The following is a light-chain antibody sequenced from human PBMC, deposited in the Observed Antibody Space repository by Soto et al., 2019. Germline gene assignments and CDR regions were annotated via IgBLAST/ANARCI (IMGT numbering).Light chain of an antibody. CDR2: AAS. V-gene: IGKV1-39*01. CDR3: QQRYSSPPT. CDR1: QSISSY. Sequence: DIQMTQSPSSLSAAVGDRVTITCRASQSISSYLNWYQQKPGKAPKLLIYAASSFQSGVPSRFSGSVSGTDFTLTISSLHPEDFATYYCQQRYSSPPTFGGRTMVEIK. J-gene: IGKJ4*01.